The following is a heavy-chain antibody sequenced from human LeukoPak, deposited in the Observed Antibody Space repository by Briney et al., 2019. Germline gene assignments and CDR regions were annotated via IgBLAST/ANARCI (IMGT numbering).Heavy chain of an antibody. CDR2: ISGSGDST. J-gene: IGHJ4*02. CDR1: GFTFSTYA. Sequence: PGGSLRLSCAASGFTFSTYAVNWVRQAPGKGLGWVSTISGSGDSTCYADSVKGRFTISRDNSKDTLYLQMSSVRVDDTAVYYCARDRGRYYDSRGFYWGYYFDSWGQGILVTVST. V-gene: IGHV3-23*01. D-gene: IGHD3-22*01. CDR3: ARDRGRYYDSRGFYWGYYFDS.